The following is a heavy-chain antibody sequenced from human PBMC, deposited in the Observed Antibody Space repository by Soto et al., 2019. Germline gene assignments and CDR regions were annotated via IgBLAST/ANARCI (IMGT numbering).Heavy chain of an antibody. J-gene: IGHJ4*02. CDR1: GYTFSSYY. D-gene: IGHD2-21*02. CDR3: ARGGGIVVVTAPYDH. Sequence: QVQLVQSGAEVKKPGASVKVSCKASGYTFSSYYMNWVRQAPGQGLEWLGIINPSGGYTTYAQRFMGRVNMTSDTSTSTVHMEVGSLTSEATAVYYCARGGGIVVVTAPYDHWGQGTLVTVSS. CDR2: INPSGGYT. V-gene: IGHV1-46*03.